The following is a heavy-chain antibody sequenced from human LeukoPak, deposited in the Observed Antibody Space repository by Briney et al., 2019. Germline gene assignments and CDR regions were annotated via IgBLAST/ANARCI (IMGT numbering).Heavy chain of an antibody. CDR2: ISSSSSYI. Sequence: GGSLRLSCAASGFTFSSYSMTWVRQAPGKGLEWVSSISSSSSYIYYADSVKGRFTISRDNSKNTLYVQMNSLRAEDTAVYFCAKDLPGYSSGWFLGGMDVWGQGTTVTVSS. J-gene: IGHJ6*02. V-gene: IGHV3-21*01. CDR1: GFTFSSYS. D-gene: IGHD6-19*01. CDR3: AKDLPGYSSGWFLGGMDV.